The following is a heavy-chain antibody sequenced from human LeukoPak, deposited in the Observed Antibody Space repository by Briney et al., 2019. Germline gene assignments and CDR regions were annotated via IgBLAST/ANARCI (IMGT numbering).Heavy chain of an antibody. CDR1: GYTFTSYG. V-gene: IGHV1-18*01. CDR2: ISAYNGNT. Sequence: ASVKVSCTASGYTFTSYGISWVRQAPGQGLEWMGWISAYNGNTNYAQKLQGRVTMTTDTSTSTAYMELRSLRSDDTAVYYCARERISGYDYDFDYWGQGTLVTVSS. CDR3: ARERISGYDYDFDY. D-gene: IGHD5-12*01. J-gene: IGHJ4*02.